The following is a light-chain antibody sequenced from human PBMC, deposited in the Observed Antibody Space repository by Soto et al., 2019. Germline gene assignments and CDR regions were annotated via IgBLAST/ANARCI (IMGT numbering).Light chain of an antibody. CDR1: QGISSY. CDR2: SAS. Sequence: DIQLTQSPSFLSASVGDRATITCRASQGISSYLAWYQQKPGKAPKFLIYSASTLRGGVPSRFSGSGSGTEFTLTISRLKPEDFAVYYCQRLNDYPITFGQGTRLEIK. J-gene: IGKJ5*01. V-gene: IGKV1-9*01. CDR3: QRLNDYPIT.